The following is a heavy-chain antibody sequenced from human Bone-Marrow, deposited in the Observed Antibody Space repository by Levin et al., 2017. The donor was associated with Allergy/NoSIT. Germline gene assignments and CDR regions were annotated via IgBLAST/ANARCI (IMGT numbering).Heavy chain of an antibody. D-gene: IGHD1-1*01. CDR3: AMGHYGPTGYFDY. V-gene: IGHV3-23*01. J-gene: IGHJ4*02. CDR1: GFTFDSYV. Sequence: GGSLRLSCAASGFTFDSYVMSWVRQAPGKGLEWVSGISRSGGSTYHADFVKGRFSISRDNSKSTLYLEMNSLRPDDTAVYYCAMGHYGPTGYFDYWGQGTLVTVSS. CDR2: ISRSGGST.